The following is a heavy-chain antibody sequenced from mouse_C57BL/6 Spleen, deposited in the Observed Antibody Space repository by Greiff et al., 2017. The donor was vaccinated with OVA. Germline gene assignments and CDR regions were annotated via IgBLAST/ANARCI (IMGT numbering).Heavy chain of an antibody. V-gene: IGHV1-82*01. CDR3: ARKGVTTVVEYFGV. D-gene: IGHD1-1*01. Sequence: QVQLQQSGPELVKPGASVKISCKASGYAFSSSWMNWVKQRPGKGLEWIGRIYPGDGDTNYNGKFKGKATLTADKSSSTAYMQLSSLTSEDSAVYFYARKGVTTVVEYFGVWGTGTTVTVSS. CDR1: GYAFSSSW. J-gene: IGHJ1*03. CDR2: IYPGDGDT.